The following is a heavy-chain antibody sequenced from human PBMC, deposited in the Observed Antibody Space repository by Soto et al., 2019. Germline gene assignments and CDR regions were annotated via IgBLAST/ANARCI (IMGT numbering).Heavy chain of an antibody. D-gene: IGHD1-1*01. CDR3: VRDGTKTLRDWFDP. Sequence: QVQLQESGPGLVKPSETLSLTCTVSGASISGFYWSWIGKSAGKGLEWIGRIYAPGTTDYNPSLKSRVMMSGDTSTKQFSLELRSVTAADTAVYYCVRDGTKTLRDWFDPWGQGISVTVSS. CDR2: IYAPGTT. J-gene: IGHJ5*02. CDR1: GASISGFY. V-gene: IGHV4-4*07.